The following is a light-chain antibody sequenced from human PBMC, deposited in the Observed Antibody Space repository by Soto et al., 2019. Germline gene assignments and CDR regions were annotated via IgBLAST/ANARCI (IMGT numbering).Light chain of an antibody. CDR2: DAS. CDR3: QQYRNWRT. V-gene: IGKV3-15*01. CDR1: QSVSSN. Sequence: DIVLTQSPATLSVSPGERAALSCRASQSVSSNLAWYQQKPGQAPRLLIYDASTRATGLPARFSGSGSGTEFTLAISSLQSEDFAVYYCQQYRNWRTFGQGTKVDIK. J-gene: IGKJ1*01.